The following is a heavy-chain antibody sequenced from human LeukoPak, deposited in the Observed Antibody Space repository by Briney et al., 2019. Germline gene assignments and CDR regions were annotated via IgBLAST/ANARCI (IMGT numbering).Heavy chain of an antibody. CDR1: GFTFGSYA. D-gene: IGHD3-22*01. CDR2: ISGSGGST. CDR3: AKDRARGYYSAFDY. Sequence: GGSLRLSCAASGFTFGSYAMSWVRQAPGKGLEWVSAISGSGGSTYYADSVKGRFTISRDNSKNTLYLQMNSLRAEDTAVYYCAKDRARGYYSAFDYWGQGTLVTVSS. J-gene: IGHJ4*02. V-gene: IGHV3-23*01.